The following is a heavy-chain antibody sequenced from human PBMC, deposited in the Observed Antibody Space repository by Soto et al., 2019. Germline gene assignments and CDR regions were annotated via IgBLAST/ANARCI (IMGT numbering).Heavy chain of an antibody. Sequence: LRLSCAASGFTFSSYAMSWVRQAPGKGLEWVSAISGSGGSTYYADSVKGRFTISRDNSKNTLYLQMDSLRAEDTAVYYCAHGSGVLFDPWGRGTLVTVSS. D-gene: IGHD3-10*01. J-gene: IGHJ5*02. CDR1: GFTFSSYA. CDR3: AHGSGVLFDP. CDR2: ISGSGGST. V-gene: IGHV3-23*01.